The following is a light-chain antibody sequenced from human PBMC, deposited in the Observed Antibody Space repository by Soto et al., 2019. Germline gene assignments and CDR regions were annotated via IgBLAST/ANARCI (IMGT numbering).Light chain of an antibody. J-gene: IGKJ5*01. V-gene: IGKV3-20*01. CDR2: GAS. Sequence: EIVFTQSPGTLSLSPGEISTLSCRASQSVSSSYLSWYQQKPGQAPRLLIYGASSRATGIPDRFSGSGSGTDFTLTISRLEPEDFAVYYCQQYGSSPPITSGQGTRLEIK. CDR1: QSVSSSY. CDR3: QQYGSSPPIT.